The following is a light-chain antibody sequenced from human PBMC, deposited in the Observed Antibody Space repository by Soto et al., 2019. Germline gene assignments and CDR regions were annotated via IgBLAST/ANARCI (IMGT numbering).Light chain of an antibody. Sequence: QSVLTQPPSASGTPGQRVTICCSGSSSNIGSNPVNWYQHLPGTAPKLLIFSSNQRPSGVPDRFSGSKSGTSASLAISGLQSEDEADYYCAAWDVSLNGFYVFGTGTKVTVL. CDR2: SSN. CDR1: SSNIGSNP. CDR3: AAWDVSLNGFYV. V-gene: IGLV1-44*01. J-gene: IGLJ1*01.